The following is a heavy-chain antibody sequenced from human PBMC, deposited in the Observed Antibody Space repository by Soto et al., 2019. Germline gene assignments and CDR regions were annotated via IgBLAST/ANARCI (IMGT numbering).Heavy chain of an antibody. J-gene: IGHJ4*02. V-gene: IGHV3-73*02. CDR3: TRPTGGYFDD. Sequence: EVQLVVSGGGLVQPGGSLNLSCTSSAFTLSGSAIHWVRQASGKGLEWVGRIRSKTNNFATAYIASVKGRFTVSRDDSKNTAYLQMTSLRTEHTAVYYCTRPTGGYFDDWGQGTLVTVSS. CDR2: IRSKTNNFAT. D-gene: IGHD3-10*01. CDR1: AFTLSGSA.